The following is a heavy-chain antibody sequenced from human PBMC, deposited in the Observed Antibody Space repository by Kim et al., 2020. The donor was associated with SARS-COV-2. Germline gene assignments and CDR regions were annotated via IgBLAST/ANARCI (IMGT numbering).Heavy chain of an antibody. CDR2: IYYSGST. J-gene: IGHJ5*02. V-gene: IGHV4-39*01. CDR3: ARLYPFRFDP. Sequence: SETLSLTCTVSGGSISSSSYYWGWIRQPPGKGLEWIGSIYYSGSTYYNPSLKSRVTISVDTSKNQFSLKLSSVTAADTAVYYCARLYPFRFDPWGQGTLVTVSS. CDR1: GGSISSSSYY.